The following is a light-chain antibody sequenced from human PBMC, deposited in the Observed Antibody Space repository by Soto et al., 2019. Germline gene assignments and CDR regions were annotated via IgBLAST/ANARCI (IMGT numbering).Light chain of an antibody. J-gene: IGKJ1*01. CDR1: QSVSSY. Sequence: EIVLTQSPATLSLAPVERATLSCMASQSVSSYLAWYQQKPGQAPRLLIYDASNRATGIPARFSGSGSGTDFTLTISRLEPEDRAVYYGQQYGNSQPWTFGPGTKVDIK. CDR2: DAS. V-gene: IGKV3-11*01. CDR3: QQYGNSQPWT.